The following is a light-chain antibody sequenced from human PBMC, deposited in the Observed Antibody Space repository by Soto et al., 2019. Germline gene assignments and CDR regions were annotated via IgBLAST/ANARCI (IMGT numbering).Light chain of an antibody. CDR1: SSNIGSNT. CDR2: SNN. CDR3: AAWDDSLNGWV. V-gene: IGLV1-44*01. Sequence: QSVLTQPPSASGTPGQRVTISCSGSSSNIGSNTVNWYQQLPGTAPKLLIYSNNQRPSGVPDRFSVSKAGTSASLAISGLQSEDEADSYCAAWDDSLNGWVFGGGTKLTVL. J-gene: IGLJ3*02.